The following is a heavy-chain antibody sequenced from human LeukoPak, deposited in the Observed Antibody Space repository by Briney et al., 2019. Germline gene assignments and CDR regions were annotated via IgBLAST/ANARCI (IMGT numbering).Heavy chain of an antibody. Sequence: GGSLRLSCAASGFISSSYWMSWVRQAPGKGLEWVANVKQDGSERYYGDSVKGRFTISRDNAKNSLYLQMSSLRAEDTAIYYCAKDRTVGASYWYFDLWGRGTLVTVSS. V-gene: IGHV3-7*03. CDR2: VKQDGSER. CDR3: AKDRTVGASYWYFDL. D-gene: IGHD1-26*01. CDR1: GFISSSYW. J-gene: IGHJ2*01.